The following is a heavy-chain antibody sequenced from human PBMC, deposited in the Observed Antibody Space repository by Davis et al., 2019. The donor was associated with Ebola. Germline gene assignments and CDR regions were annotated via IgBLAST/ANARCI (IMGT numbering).Heavy chain of an antibody. CDR3: AREHIVVVTAIQGYYYYGMDV. D-gene: IGHD2-21*02. Sequence: AASVKVSCKASGYTFTSYYMHWVRQAPGQGLEWMGIINPSGGSTSYAQKFQGRVTMTRDTSTSTVYMELSSLRSEETAVYYCAREHIVVVTAIQGYYYYGMDVWGQGTTVTVSS. V-gene: IGHV1-46*01. CDR2: INPSGGST. CDR1: GYTFTSYY. J-gene: IGHJ6*02.